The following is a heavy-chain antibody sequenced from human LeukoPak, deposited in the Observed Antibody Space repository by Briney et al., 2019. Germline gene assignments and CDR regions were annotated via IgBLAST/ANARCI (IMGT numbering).Heavy chain of an antibody. D-gene: IGHD6-19*01. CDR2: ISYDGSNK. CDR1: GFTFSSYG. Sequence: GGSLRLSCAASGFTFSSYGMHWVRQAPGKGLEWVAVISYDGSNKYYADSVKGRFTISRDNSKNTLYLQMNSLRAEDTAVYYCAKDTGIAVAGTALQHWGQGTLVTVSS. J-gene: IGHJ1*01. V-gene: IGHV3-30*18. CDR3: AKDTGIAVAGTALQH.